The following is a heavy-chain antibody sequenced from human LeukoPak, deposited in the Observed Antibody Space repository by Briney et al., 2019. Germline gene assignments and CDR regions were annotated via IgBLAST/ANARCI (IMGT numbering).Heavy chain of an antibody. J-gene: IGHJ4*02. CDR1: GCSISSGDYY. V-gene: IGHV4-30-4*08. CDR2: IYYSGST. CDR3: AREDRGGSGSYPFDY. Sequence: SETLSLTCTVSGCSISSGDYYWSWIRQPPGKGLEWIGYIYYSGSTYYNPSLKSRVTISVDTSKNQFSLKLSSVTAADTAVYYCAREDRGGSGSYPFDYWGQGTLVTVSS. D-gene: IGHD3-10*01.